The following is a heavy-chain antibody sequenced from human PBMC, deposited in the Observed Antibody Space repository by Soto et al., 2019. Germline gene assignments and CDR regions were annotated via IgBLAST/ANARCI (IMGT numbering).Heavy chain of an antibody. Sequence: QVQLVQSGAEVKKPGASVKVSCKASGYTFTGYHMHWVRQAPGQALEWMGWIHPNSGGTSYAQKFLGRVTMTRDTSISTAYMELTRLRSDDTAVYYCARILSEEVGALHYWGQGTLVTVSS. V-gene: IGHV1-2*02. CDR3: ARILSEEVGALHY. D-gene: IGHD1-26*01. CDR1: GYTFTGYH. CDR2: IHPNSGGT. J-gene: IGHJ4*02.